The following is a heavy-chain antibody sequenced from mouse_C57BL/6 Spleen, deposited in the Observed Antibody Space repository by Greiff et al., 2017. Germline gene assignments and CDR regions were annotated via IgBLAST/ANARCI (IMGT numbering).Heavy chain of an antibody. CDR1: GYSITSGYD. V-gene: IGHV3-1*01. CDR2: ISYSGST. Sequence: EVQLQESGPGMVKPSQSLSLTCTVTGYSITSGYDWHWIRHFPGNKLEWMGYISYSGSTNYNPSLKSRISITHDTSKNHFFLKLNSVTTEDTATYYCAREGYSKGYWYFDVWGTGTTVTVSS. CDR3: AREGYSKGYWYFDV. J-gene: IGHJ1*03. D-gene: IGHD2-5*01.